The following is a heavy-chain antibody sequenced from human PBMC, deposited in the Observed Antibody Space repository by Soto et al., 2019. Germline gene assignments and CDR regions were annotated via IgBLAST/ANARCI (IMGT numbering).Heavy chain of an antibody. V-gene: IGHV4-34*01. D-gene: IGHD3-10*01. J-gene: IGHJ4*02. Sequence: SETLSLTCAVYGGSFSGYYWSWIRQPPGKGLEWIGEINHSGSTNYNPSLKSRVTISVDTSKNQFSLKLNSMTAADTAVYYCARHNYGSGSTYFDYWGQGTLVTVSS. CDR2: INHSGST. CDR1: GGSFSGYY. CDR3: ARHNYGSGSTYFDY.